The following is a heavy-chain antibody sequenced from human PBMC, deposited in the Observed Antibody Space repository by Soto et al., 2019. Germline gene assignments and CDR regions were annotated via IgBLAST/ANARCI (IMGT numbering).Heavy chain of an antibody. V-gene: IGHV3-30-3*01. D-gene: IGHD3-22*01. CDR1: GFTFSTYA. Sequence: QVQLVESGGGVVQPGRSLRLSCAASGFTFSTYAMHCVRQAPGKGLDWVAVISYDGSNKYYADSVKGRFTISRDNSKNTLYLQMNSLRAEDTTVYYCARGGPYYYDSSDWGAFHIWGQGTMVTVSS. CDR3: ARGGPYYYDSSDWGAFHI. CDR2: ISYDGSNK. J-gene: IGHJ3*02.